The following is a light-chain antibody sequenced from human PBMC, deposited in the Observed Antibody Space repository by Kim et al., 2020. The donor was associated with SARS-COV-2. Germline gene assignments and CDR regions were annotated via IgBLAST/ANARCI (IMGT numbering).Light chain of an antibody. J-gene: IGLJ1*01. V-gene: IGLV1-44*01. CDR2: SNN. CDR1: SYNIGSNT. Sequence: SELTQPPSASGTPGQRVTISCSGSSYNIGSNTVNWYQQLPGTAPKLLIYSNNQRPSGVPDRFSGSKSGTSASLAISGLQSEDEADYYCAAWDDSLRVFGTGTKVTVL. CDR3: AAWDDSLRV.